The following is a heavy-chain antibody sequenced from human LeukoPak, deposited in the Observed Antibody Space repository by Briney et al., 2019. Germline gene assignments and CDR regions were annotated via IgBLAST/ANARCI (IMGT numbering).Heavy chain of an antibody. V-gene: IGHV1-2*06. Sequence: ASVKVSCKASGYPFIVNYIHWVRQAPGQGLEWMGRINPDSGGTDHAQKFDGRVTMTSDTSIRTAYMELSRLRSDDTAVYYCARVGESYDMDYFDYWGQGTLVTVSS. CDR3: ARVGESYDMDYFDY. CDR1: GYPFIVNY. CDR2: INPDSGGT. J-gene: IGHJ4*02. D-gene: IGHD3-16*01.